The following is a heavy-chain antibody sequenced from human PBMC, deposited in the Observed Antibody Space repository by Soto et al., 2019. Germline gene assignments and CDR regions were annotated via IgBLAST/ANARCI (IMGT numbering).Heavy chain of an antibody. CDR3: ARAGYYYDSSGYDY. CDR2: IYYSGST. J-gene: IGHJ4*02. Sequence: TLSLTCTFSGGSISSYYLSCIRQPPGKGLEWIGYIYYSGSTNYNPSLKSRVTISVDTSKNQFSLKLSSVTAADTAVYYCARAGYYYDSSGYDYWGQGTLVTVSS. CDR1: GGSISSYY. D-gene: IGHD3-22*01. V-gene: IGHV4-59*01.